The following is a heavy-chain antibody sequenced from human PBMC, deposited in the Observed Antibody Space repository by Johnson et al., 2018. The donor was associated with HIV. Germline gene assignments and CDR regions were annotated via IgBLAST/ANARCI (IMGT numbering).Heavy chain of an antibody. Sequence: VQLVESGGGLVQPGGSLRLSCAASGFSVSSKYMSWVRQAPGKGLEWVSVIYSGGSTFYADSVKGRFTISRDNAKKFLYLQMTSLRAEDTAIYYCVRKGDAFDIWGQGTMATVSS. J-gene: IGHJ3*02. CDR1: GFSVSSKY. V-gene: IGHV3-66*01. CDR3: VRKGDAFDI. CDR2: IYSGGST.